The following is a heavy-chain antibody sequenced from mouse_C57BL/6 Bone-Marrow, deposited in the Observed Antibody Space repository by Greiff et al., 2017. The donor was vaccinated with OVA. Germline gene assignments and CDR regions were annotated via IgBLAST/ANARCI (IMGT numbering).Heavy chain of an antibody. CDR2: INPNYGTT. CDR1: GYSFTDYK. D-gene: IGHD2-1*01. V-gene: IGHV1-39*01. CDR3: SREGIYYGNYDYAMDY. Sequence: EVQLVESGPELVKPGASVKISCKASGYSFTDYKMTWVKQSNGKSLEWIGVINPNYGTTSYNQQFKGKATLTVDQYSSTAYMQLNILTSVDSAVYYCSREGIYYGNYDYAMDYWGQGTSVTVSA. J-gene: IGHJ4*01.